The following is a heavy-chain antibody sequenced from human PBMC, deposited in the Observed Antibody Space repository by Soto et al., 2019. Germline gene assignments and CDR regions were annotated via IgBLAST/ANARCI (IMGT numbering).Heavy chain of an antibody. CDR3: ARGGPTVTMSAFDI. CDR1: GGTFSSYT. J-gene: IGHJ3*02. V-gene: IGHV1-69*02. D-gene: IGHD4-17*01. Sequence: QVQLVQSGAEVKTPGSSVKVSCKASGGTFSSYTISWVRQAPGQGLEWMGRIILILGIANYAQKFQGRVTITADKSTSTAYMELSSLRSEDTAVYYCARGGPTVTMSAFDIWGQGTMVTVSS. CDR2: IILILGIA.